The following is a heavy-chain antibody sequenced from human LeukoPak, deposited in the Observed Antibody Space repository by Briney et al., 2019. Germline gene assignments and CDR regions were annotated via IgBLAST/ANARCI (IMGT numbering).Heavy chain of an antibody. Sequence: PGGSLRLSCAASGFTFSSYGMSWVRQAPGKGLEWVSSISSSSSYIYYADSVKGRFTISRDNAKNSLYLQLNSLRAEDTAVYYCARDAGYSSSWYPNWGQGTLVTVSS. CDR3: ARDAGYSSSWYPN. J-gene: IGHJ4*02. D-gene: IGHD6-13*01. CDR1: GFTFSSYG. V-gene: IGHV3-21*01. CDR2: ISSSSSYI.